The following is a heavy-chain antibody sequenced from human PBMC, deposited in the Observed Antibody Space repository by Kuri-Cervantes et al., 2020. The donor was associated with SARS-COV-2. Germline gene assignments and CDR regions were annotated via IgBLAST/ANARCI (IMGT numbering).Heavy chain of an antibody. V-gene: IGHV1-2*04. D-gene: IGHD3-22*01. CDR1: GYTFTGYY. Sequence: ASVKVSCKASGYTFTGYYMHWVRQAPGQGLEWMGWINPNSGGTNYAQKFQGWVTMTRDTSISTVYMGLSRLRSDDTAVYYCARSTPFRRLAVISQGGAFDIWGQGTMVTVSS. CDR2: INPNSGGT. J-gene: IGHJ3*02. CDR3: ARSTPFRRLAVISQGGAFDI.